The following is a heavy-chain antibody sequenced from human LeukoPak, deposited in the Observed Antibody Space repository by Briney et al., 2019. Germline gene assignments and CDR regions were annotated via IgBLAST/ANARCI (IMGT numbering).Heavy chain of an antibody. CDR3: AREGITGTRDYFDY. D-gene: IGHD1-20*01. V-gene: IGHV3-64*01. CDR2: ISSNGGST. Sequence: PGGSLRLSCAASGFTFSSYAMHWVRRAPGKGLEYVSAISSNGGSTYYANSVKGRFTISRDNSKNTLYLQMGSLRAEDMAVYYCAREGITGTRDYFDYWGQGTLVTVSS. CDR1: GFTFSSYA. J-gene: IGHJ4*02.